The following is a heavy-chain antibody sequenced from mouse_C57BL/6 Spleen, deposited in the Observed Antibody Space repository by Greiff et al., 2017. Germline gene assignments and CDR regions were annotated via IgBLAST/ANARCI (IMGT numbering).Heavy chain of an antibody. CDR3: ASSPRAWVAY. Sequence: EVQLQQSGPELVKPGASVKISCKASGYSFTGYYMNWVKQSPEKSLEWIGEINPSTGGTTYNQKVKAKATVTVDKSSSTAYMQLKSLTSEDSAVYYCASSPRAWVAYWGQGTLVTVSA. CDR2: INPSTGGT. CDR1: GYSFTGYY. V-gene: IGHV1-42*01. J-gene: IGHJ3*01.